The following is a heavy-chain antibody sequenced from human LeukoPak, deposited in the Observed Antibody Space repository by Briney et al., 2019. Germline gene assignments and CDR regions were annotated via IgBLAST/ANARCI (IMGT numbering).Heavy chain of an antibody. CDR2: INHTGST. J-gene: IGHJ4*02. CDR3: ARAIYKSTGTYGY. V-gene: IGHV4-34*01. D-gene: IGHD1-1*01. Sequence: PSETLSLTCAVYGGSFSGYYWSWIRQPPGKGLEWIGEINHTGSTNHNPSLKSRVTISADTSKNQFSLKLSSVTAADTAVYYCARAIYKSTGTYGYWGQGTLVTVSS. CDR1: GGSFSGYY.